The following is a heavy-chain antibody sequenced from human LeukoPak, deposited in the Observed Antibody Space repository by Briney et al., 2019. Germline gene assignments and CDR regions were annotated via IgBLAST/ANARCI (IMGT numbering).Heavy chain of an antibody. V-gene: IGHV1-69*06. Sequence: GASVKVSCKASGGTFSRDAVSWVRQAPGQGLEWMGGIIPIFGTPNYAQKSQGRVTIGADRSTSTAYMELSSLRSEDTAVYYCATDSEGSSNYYGSVWGQGTLVTVSS. CDR3: ATDSEGSSNYYGSV. J-gene: IGHJ4*02. CDR2: IIPIFGTP. CDR1: GGTFSRDA. D-gene: IGHD3-22*01.